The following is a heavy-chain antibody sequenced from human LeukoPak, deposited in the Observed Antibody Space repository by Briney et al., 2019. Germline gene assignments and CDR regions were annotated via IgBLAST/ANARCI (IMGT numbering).Heavy chain of an antibody. V-gene: IGHV1-69*13. CDR2: IIPIFGTA. J-gene: IGHJ6*03. Sequence: SVKVSCKASGGTFSSYAISWVRQAPGQGLEWMGGIIPIFGTANYAQKFQGRVTITADESTSTAYMELSSLRPDDTAVYYCARAYSESYQTDYYYYMDVWGKGTTVTIPS. D-gene: IGHD1-26*01. CDR1: GGTFSSYA. CDR3: ARAYSESYQTDYYYYMDV.